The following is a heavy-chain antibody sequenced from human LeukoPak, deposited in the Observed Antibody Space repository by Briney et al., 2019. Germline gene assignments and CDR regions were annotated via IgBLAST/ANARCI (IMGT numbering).Heavy chain of an antibody. CDR2: IWYDGSNI. D-gene: IGHD3-22*01. V-gene: IGHV3-33*01. Sequence: GTSLRLSCAASGLSFSSHGLHWVRQAPGKGLEWVAVIWYDGSNIYYADSVKGRFTISRDNSKNTLYLQMNSLRAEDTALYYCARARNDYDSNGFSVLDYWGQGTLVTVSS. J-gene: IGHJ4*02. CDR3: ARARNDYDSNGFSVLDY. CDR1: GLSFSSHG.